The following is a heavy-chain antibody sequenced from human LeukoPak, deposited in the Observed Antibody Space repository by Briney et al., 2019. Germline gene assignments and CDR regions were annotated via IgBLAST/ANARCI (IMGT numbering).Heavy chain of an antibody. D-gene: IGHD6-13*01. CDR1: GDSINAYY. CDR2: VYFSGTT. J-gene: IGHJ5*02. V-gene: IGHV4-59*08. CDR3: ARRRAEGGSNGHYNWFDP. Sequence: SETLSLTCTVSGDSINAYYWGWIRQPPGKGLEWIGYVYFSGTTKYNPSLESRVTISVDTSKNQFSLKLSSVTAADTAVYYCARRRAEGGSNGHYNWFDPWGQGILVTVSS.